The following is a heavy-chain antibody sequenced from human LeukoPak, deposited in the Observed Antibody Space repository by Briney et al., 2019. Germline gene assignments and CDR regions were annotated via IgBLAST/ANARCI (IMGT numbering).Heavy chain of an antibody. V-gene: IGHV4-34*01. Sequence: SETLSLTCAVYGGSFSGYYWSWIRQPPGKGLEWIGEINHSGSTNYNPSLKSRVTISVDKSKNQFSLKLSSVTAADTAVYYCAGAVVVVPAAIYYYYGMDVWGQGTTVTVSS. CDR2: INHSGST. CDR3: AGAVVVVPAAIYYYYGMDV. CDR1: GGSFSGYY. J-gene: IGHJ6*02. D-gene: IGHD2-2*01.